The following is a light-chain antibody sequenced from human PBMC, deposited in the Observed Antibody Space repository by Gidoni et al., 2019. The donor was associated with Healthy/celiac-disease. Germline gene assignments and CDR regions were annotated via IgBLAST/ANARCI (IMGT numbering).Light chain of an antibody. J-gene: IGKJ1*01. Sequence: DIQITQSPSTLSASVGDRVTITCRASQTISDWLAWYQQKPGKAPKLLIYKASNLESGVPSRFSGSGSGTEFTLTISSLQPDDFATYYCQQYDSYPRTFGQGTKVEIK. CDR3: QQYDSYPRT. V-gene: IGKV1-5*03. CDR2: KAS. CDR1: QTISDW.